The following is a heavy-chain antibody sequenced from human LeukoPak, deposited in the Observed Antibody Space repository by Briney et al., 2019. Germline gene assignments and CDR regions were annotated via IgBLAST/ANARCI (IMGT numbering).Heavy chain of an antibody. V-gene: IGHV1-18*01. CDR1: GYTFTSYG. CDR2: ISAYNGNT. CDR3: ARVYPAPDDILTGYYNGAFDI. Sequence: GSVNVSWKASGYTFTSYGISWVRQAPGQGLEWMGWISAYNGNTNYAQNLQGRVTMTTYTSTSTAYMELRSLGSDDTAVYYCARVYPAPDDILTGYYNGAFDIWGQGTMVTVSS. D-gene: IGHD3-9*01. J-gene: IGHJ3*02.